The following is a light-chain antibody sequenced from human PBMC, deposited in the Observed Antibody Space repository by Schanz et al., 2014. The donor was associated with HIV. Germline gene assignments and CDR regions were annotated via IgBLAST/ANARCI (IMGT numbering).Light chain of an antibody. CDR2: DVS. J-gene: IGLJ1*01. V-gene: IGLV2-14*03. Sequence: QSVLTQPASVSGSPGQSITISCTGTSSDVGNYNYVSWYQQLPDKVPKLIIYDVSNRPSGISNRFSGSKSGNTASLTISGLLAEDEADYYCSSYASSTTYVFGTGTKLTVL. CDR3: SSYASSTTYV. CDR1: SSDVGNYNY.